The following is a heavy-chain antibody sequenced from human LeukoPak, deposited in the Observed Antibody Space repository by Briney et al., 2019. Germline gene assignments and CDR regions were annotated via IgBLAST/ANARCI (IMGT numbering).Heavy chain of an antibody. CDR3: ARDRDLGSSDLSGYFDY. V-gene: IGHV3-7*01. Sequence: PGGSLRLSCAASGFTFSSYWMSWVRQAPGKGLEWVANIKEDGSEKNYVDSVKGRFTISRDNAKNSLYLQMNSLRAEDTAVYYCARDRDLGSSDLSGYFDYWGQGTLVTVSS. CDR1: GFTFSSYW. D-gene: IGHD6-13*01. J-gene: IGHJ4*02. CDR2: IKEDGSEK.